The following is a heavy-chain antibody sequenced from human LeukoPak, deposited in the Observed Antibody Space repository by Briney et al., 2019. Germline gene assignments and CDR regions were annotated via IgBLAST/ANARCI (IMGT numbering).Heavy chain of an antibody. D-gene: IGHD4-17*01. CDR3: ARAGAAVTTHFDY. CDR1: GYIFTDYG. Sequence: ASVKVSCKASGYIFTDYGISWVRQAPGQGLEWMGWISAFNGNTNYAQKLQGRVTMTTDTSMSTAYMELRGLRSDDTAVYYCARAGAAVTTHFDYWGQGTLVTVSS. V-gene: IGHV1-18*01. J-gene: IGHJ4*02. CDR2: ISAFNGNT.